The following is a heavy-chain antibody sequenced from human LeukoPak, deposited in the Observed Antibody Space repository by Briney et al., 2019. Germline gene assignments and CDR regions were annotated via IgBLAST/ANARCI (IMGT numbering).Heavy chain of an antibody. CDR2: VYTDGTT. CDR1: GFAVSSYY. D-gene: IGHD4-17*01. CDR3: AKDRYGDYVRTFDY. J-gene: IGHJ4*02. V-gene: IGHV3-53*01. Sequence: GGSLRLSCAASGFAVSSYYMSWVRQAPGKGLEWVSVVYTDGTTYYADSVKGRFTISRDNSKNTLYLQMNSLRAEDTAVYYCAKDRYGDYVRTFDYWGQGTLVTVSS.